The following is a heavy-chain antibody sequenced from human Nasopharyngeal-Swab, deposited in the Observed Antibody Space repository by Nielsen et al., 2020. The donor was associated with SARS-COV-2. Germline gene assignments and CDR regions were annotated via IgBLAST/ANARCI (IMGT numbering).Heavy chain of an antibody. J-gene: IGHJ4*02. CDR1: GFTFSSYA. Sequence: GGSLRLSCAASGFTFSSYAMSWVRQAPGKGLEWVSLISWDGGSTYYADSVKGRFTISRDNSKNSLYLQMNSLRTEDTALYYCAKDSGSSFASGVENDYWGQGTLVTVSS. V-gene: IGHV3-43*01. D-gene: IGHD2-15*01. CDR3: AKDSGSSFASGVENDY. CDR2: ISWDGGST.